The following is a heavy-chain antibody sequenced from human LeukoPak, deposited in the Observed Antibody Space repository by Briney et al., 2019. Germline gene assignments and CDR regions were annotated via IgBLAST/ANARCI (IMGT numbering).Heavy chain of an antibody. CDR1: GFTFSSYA. CDR2: ISYDGSNK. Sequence: GGSLRLSCAASGFTFSSYAMHWVRQAPGKGLEWVAVISYDGSNKYYADSVKGRFTISRDNSKNTLYLQMNSLRAEDTAVYYWARGSYDSSVWGQGTLVTVSS. V-gene: IGHV3-30*04. J-gene: IGHJ4*02. D-gene: IGHD3-22*01. CDR3: ARGSYDSSV.